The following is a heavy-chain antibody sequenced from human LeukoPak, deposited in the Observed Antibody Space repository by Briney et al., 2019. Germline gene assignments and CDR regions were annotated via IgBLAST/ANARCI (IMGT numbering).Heavy chain of an antibody. Sequence: ASVKVSCKASGGTFSSYAISWVRQAPGQGLEWMGGIIPIFGTANYAQKFQGRVTITADESTSTAYMELSSLRSEDTAVYYCARDICGYNYGCFDSWGQGTLVTVSS. V-gene: IGHV1-69*13. CDR1: GGTFSSYA. D-gene: IGHD5-18*01. CDR2: IIPIFGTA. J-gene: IGHJ4*02. CDR3: ARDICGYNYGCFDS.